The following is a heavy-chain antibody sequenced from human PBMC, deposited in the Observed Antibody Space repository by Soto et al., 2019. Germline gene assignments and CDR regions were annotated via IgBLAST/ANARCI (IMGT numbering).Heavy chain of an antibody. CDR3: ATLTAS. D-gene: IGHD2-21*02. CDR1: GFTFSSNS. J-gene: IGHJ4*02. V-gene: IGHV3-23*01. CDR2: FTASGAT. Sequence: EVQLLESGGGLVQPGGSLRLSCEVSGFTFSSNSMSWVRQAPGKGLEWISTFTASGATYYADSVKGRFTTSRDNSKNTLLLQMNSLRADGTAIYYRATLTASWGQGTLVTVSS.